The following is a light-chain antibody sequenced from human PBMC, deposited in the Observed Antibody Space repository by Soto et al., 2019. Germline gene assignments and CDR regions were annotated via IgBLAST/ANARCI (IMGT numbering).Light chain of an antibody. V-gene: IGKV2-28*01. CDR3: MQGLQASLT. CDR1: QSLLHSNGNYY. Sequence: DIVMTQAPVSLSVTPGEPASISCRSSQSLLHSNGNYYLNWFLQKPGQSPQLLIYLGSNRASGVLDKLSGSGLDTNFTPKSSRVEVEDVCVDSCMQGLQASLTFAGETKQQIQ. J-gene: IGKJ4*01. CDR2: LGS.